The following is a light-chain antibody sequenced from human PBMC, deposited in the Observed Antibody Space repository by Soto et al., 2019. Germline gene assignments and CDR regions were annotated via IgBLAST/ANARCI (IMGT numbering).Light chain of an antibody. V-gene: IGLV1-51*01. CDR2: DDN. J-gene: IGLJ1*01. CDR3: GSWDSSLSAYV. CDR1: SSNIGGNS. Sequence: LRSQPTSVRAAPGQKFTISCSGSSSNIGGNSVSWYQQLPGTAPKLLIYDDNKRPSGIPDRSSGSKSGTSATLGITGFQTGDEADYYCGSWDSSLSAYVFGTGTKVTVL.